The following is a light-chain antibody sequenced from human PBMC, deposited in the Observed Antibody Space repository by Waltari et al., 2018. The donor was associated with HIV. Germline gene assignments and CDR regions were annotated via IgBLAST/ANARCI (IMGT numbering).Light chain of an antibody. J-gene: IGLJ3*02. CDR2: GDT. CDR3: QSYDSSLSGLWV. Sequence: SVLTQPPSVSGAPGQWVSISCTGHNSHIGAGSDVPWYHHSPGTAPKLVIYGDTIRPSGVPDRFSGSRSGNSVTLDIAGLRAEDEADYFCQSYDSSLSGLWVFGAGTKLTVL. V-gene: IGLV1-40*01. CDR1: NSHIGAGSD.